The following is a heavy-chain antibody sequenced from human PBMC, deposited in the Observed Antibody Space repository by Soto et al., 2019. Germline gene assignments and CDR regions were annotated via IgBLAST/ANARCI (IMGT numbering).Heavy chain of an antibody. Sequence: GGSLRLSCAASGFNFSDSWMSWVRQAPGKGLEWVANINTDGSVKSYVASVEGRFTISRDNTNSSLFLQMTGLRGDDTAIYYCASGPRWGQGTLVTVSS. CDR3: ASGPR. V-gene: IGHV3-7*01. CDR1: GFNFSDSW. J-gene: IGHJ4*02. CDR2: INTDGSVK.